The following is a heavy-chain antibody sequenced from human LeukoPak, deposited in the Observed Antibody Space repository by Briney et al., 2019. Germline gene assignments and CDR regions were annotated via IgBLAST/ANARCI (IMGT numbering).Heavy chain of an antibody. V-gene: IGHV4-4*07. CDR2: IYTSGIT. D-gene: IGHD6-19*01. CDR3: ARDGSGSGWYWFDP. Sequence: SETLSLTCTVSGGSISSSYWSWIRQPAGKGLEWIGRIYTSGITNYNPSLKSRVTMSVDTSKKQFSLQLTSVTAADTAVYYCARDGSGSGWYWFDPWGQGTLVTVSS. CDR1: GGSISSSY. J-gene: IGHJ5*02.